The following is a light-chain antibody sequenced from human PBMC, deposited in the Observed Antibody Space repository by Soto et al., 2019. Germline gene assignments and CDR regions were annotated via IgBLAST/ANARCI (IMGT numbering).Light chain of an antibody. V-gene: IGKV2-30*01. CDR2: KVS. CDR3: MQGTHWPYT. J-gene: IGKJ2*01. CDR1: QSLVYSDGNTY. Sequence: DVVMTQSPLSLPVTLGQPASISCRSSQSLVYSDGNTYLSWFQQRPGQSPRRLIYKVSNRDSGVPARFSGSGSGTDFTLKISRVEAEDFAVYYCMQGTHWPYTFGQGTKLEI.